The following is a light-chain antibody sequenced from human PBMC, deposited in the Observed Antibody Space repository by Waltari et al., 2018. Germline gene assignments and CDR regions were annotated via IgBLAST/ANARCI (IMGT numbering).Light chain of an antibody. CDR3: SAWDTSLSAVV. CDR2: RNN. CDR1: SNNVGNQG. Sequence: QAGLTQPPSVSKGLRQTATLTCTGNSNNVGNQGAAWLQQHQGPPPKLLSYRNNDRPSGISERFSASRSGNTASLTITGLQPEDEADYYCSAWDTSLSAVVFGGGTKVTVL. J-gene: IGLJ2*01. V-gene: IGLV10-54*01.